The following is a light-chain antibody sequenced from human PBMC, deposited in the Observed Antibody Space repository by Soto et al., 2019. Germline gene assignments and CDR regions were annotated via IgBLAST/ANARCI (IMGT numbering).Light chain of an antibody. Sequence: EIVLSQSPGTLSLCPGERATLSCRASQSVSSSYLAWYQQKPGQAPRLLIYGASSRATGIPGRFSGSGSGTDFTLTISRVEPEDFAVYYCQQYDSLPLTFGGGTKVDIK. CDR3: QQYDSLPLT. CDR1: QSVSSSY. CDR2: GAS. J-gene: IGKJ4*01. V-gene: IGKV3-20*01.